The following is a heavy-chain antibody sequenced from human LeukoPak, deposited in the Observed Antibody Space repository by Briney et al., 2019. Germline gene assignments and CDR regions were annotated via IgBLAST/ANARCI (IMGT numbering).Heavy chain of an antibody. D-gene: IGHD6-13*01. Sequence: GGPLRLSCAASGFTFSNYVINWVRQAPGKGLEWVSSISSGSTYIYYADLVKGRFTISRDNANSSLYLQMSSLRDEDTAVYYCARGSSSGLKSYYFDYWGQGTLVTVSS. V-gene: IGHV3-21*01. CDR2: ISSGSTYI. J-gene: IGHJ4*02. CDR1: GFTFSNYV. CDR3: ARGSSSGLKSYYFDY.